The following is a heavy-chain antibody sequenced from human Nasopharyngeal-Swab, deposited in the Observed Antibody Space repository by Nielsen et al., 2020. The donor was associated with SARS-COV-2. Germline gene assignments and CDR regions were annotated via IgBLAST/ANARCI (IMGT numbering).Heavy chain of an antibody. CDR2: INHSGST. J-gene: IGHJ5*02. CDR3: ARPAIRFLLGNWFDP. Sequence: GSLRLSCAVYGGSFSGYYWSWIRQPPGKGLEWIGEINHSGSTSYNPSLKSRVTISVDTSKNQFSLKLSSVTAADTAVYYCARPAIRFLLGNWFDPWGQGTLVTVSS. CDR1: GGSFSGYY. V-gene: IGHV4-34*01. D-gene: IGHD3-16*01.